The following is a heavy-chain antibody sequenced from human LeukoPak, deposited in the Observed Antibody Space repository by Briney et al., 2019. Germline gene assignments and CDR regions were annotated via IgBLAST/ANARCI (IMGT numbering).Heavy chain of an antibody. J-gene: IGHJ3*02. CDR2: ISYDGSNV. V-gene: IGHV3-30*03. Sequence: PGGSLRLSCAASGFTFRTYGMQWVRQAPGTGLEWVAVISYDGSNVYYADFVKGRFTISRDNSKNTLYLQMNSLRAEDTAMYYCARESWSDSLAFAIWGLGTMVIVSS. CDR3: ARESWSDSLAFAI. D-gene: IGHD3-3*01. CDR1: GFTFRTYG.